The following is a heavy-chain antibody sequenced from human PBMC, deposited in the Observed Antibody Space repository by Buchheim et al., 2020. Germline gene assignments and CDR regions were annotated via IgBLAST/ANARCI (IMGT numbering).Heavy chain of an antibody. CDR2: IIGSGVST. CDR3: ARDLVYYYGSGSYYNIGYYYYGMDV. D-gene: IGHD3-10*01. J-gene: IGHJ6*02. CDR1: GFTFSSYA. Sequence: EVQLLESGGGLVQPGGSLRLSCAASGFTFSSYAMSWVRQAPGKGPEWVSTIIGSGVSTYYADSVKGRFTISRDNSKNTLYLQMNSLRAEDTAVYYCARDLVYYYGSGSYYNIGYYYYGMDVWGQGTT. V-gene: IGHV3-23*01.